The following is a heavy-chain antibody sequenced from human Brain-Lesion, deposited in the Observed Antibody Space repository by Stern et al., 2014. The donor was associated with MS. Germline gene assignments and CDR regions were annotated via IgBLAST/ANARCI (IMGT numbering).Heavy chain of an antibody. CDR2: IYYSGNT. CDR3: AGEEDIRYCSGGSCTGNWFDP. CDR1: GGSVSSTSYA. J-gene: IGHJ5*02. Sequence: QVQLQESGPGLVKPSETLSLTCTVAGGSVSSTSYAWAWIRQPPGKGLEWIGTIYYSGNTYYRPSLKSRPTISLDTSKNQFSLQLRSVTAADTAVYYCAGEEDIRYCSGGSCTGNWFDPWGQGTLVTVSS. V-gene: IGHV4-39*01. D-gene: IGHD2-15*01.